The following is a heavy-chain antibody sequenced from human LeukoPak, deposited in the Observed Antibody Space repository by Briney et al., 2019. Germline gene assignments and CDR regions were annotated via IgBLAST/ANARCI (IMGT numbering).Heavy chain of an antibody. CDR3: ARDPSCSSTSCYHDAFDI. CDR2: INPSGGST. Sequence: GASVKVSCKGSGYTFTSYYMHWVRQAPGQGLEWTGIINPSGGSTSYAQKFQGRVTMTRDTSTSTVYMELSSLRSEDTAVYYCARDPSCSSTSCYHDAFDIWGQGTMVTVSS. CDR1: GYTFTSYY. D-gene: IGHD2-2*01. J-gene: IGHJ3*02. V-gene: IGHV1-46*03.